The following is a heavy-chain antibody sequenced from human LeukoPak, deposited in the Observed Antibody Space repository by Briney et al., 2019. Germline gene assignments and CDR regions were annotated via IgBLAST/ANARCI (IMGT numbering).Heavy chain of an antibody. J-gene: IGHJ4*02. CDR2: ISGSGGST. D-gene: IGHD3-10*01. CDR3: AKDFGARRRAGFDY. CDR1: GFTISSYA. V-gene: IGHV3-23*01. Sequence: GGSLRLSCAASGFTISSYAMSWVRQAPGKGLEWVSAISGSGGSTYYADSVKGRFTISRDNSKNTLYLQMNSLRAEDTAVYYCAKDFGARRRAGFDYWGQGTLVTVSS.